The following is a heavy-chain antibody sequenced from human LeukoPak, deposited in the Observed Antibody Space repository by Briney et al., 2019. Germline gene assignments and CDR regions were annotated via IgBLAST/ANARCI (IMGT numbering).Heavy chain of an antibody. J-gene: IGHJ4*02. CDR3: ARVAVAGTVVDY. D-gene: IGHD6-19*01. CDR2: ISAYNGNT. V-gene: IGHV1-18*01. Sequence: ASVKVSCKASGYTFTSYGISWVRQAPGLGLERMGWISAYNGNTNYAQKLQGRVTMTTDTSTSTAYMELRSLRSDDTAVYYCARVAVAGTVVDYWGQGTLVTVSS. CDR1: GYTFTSYG.